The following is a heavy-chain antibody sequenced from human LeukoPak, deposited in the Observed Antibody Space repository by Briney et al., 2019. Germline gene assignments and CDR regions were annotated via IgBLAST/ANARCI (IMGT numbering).Heavy chain of an antibody. D-gene: IGHD6-19*01. CDR2: INPNSGGT. J-gene: IGHJ4*02. V-gene: IGHV1-2*02. Sequence: APVKVSCKASGYTFTGYYMHWVRQAPGQGLEWMGWINPNSGGTNYAQKFQGRVTMTRDTSISTAYMELSRLRSDDTAVYYCARDQWLVGFDYWGQGTLVSVSS. CDR1: GYTFTGYY. CDR3: ARDQWLVGFDY.